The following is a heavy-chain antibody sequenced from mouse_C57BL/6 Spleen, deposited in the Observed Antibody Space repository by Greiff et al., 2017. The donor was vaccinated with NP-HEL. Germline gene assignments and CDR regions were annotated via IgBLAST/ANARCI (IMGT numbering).Heavy chain of an antibody. Sequence: DVKLQESGAELVRPGASVKLSCTASGFNIKDDYMHWVKQRPEQGLEWIGWIDPENGDTEYASKFQGKATITADTSSNTAYLQLSSLTSEDTAVYYCTGAYYYGSRYFDVWGTGTTVSVSS. CDR2: IDPENGDT. CDR1: GFNIKDDY. J-gene: IGHJ1*03. V-gene: IGHV14-4*01. CDR3: TGAYYYGSRYFDV. D-gene: IGHD1-1*01.